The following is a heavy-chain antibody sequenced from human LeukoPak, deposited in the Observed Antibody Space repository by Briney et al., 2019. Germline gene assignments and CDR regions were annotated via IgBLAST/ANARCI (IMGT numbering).Heavy chain of an antibody. Sequence: SETLSLTCTVSGGSISSYYWSWIRQPAGKGLEWIGRIYTSGSTNYNPSLKSRVTISVDTSKNQFSLKLRSVTAADTAVYYCARGRRDGYTLYYMDVWGKGTTVTVSS. CDR1: GGSISSYY. CDR3: ARGRRDGYTLYYMDV. D-gene: IGHD5-24*01. CDR2: IYTSGST. J-gene: IGHJ6*03. V-gene: IGHV4-4*07.